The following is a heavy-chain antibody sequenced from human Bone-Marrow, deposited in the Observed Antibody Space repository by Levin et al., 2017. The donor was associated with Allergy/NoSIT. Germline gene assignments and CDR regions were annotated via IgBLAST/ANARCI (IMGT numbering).Heavy chain of an antibody. CDR3: PKVACSSASCNNWHLYYYWMEV. Sequence: GGSLRLSCVASGFTFSNYGIHWVRQAPGKGLEWVAVISNDGSKKYYRDSVKGRSTISRDNSKNTLYLQMNSLRAEDTAVYYCPKVACSSASCNNWHLYYYWMEVWGKGTTVTVSA. J-gene: IGHJ6*04. D-gene: IGHD2-2*02. CDR1: GFTFSNYG. CDR2: ISNDGSKK. V-gene: IGHV3-30*18.